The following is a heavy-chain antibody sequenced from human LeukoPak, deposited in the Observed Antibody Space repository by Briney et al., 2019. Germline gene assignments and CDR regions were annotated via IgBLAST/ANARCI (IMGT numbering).Heavy chain of an antibody. CDR1: GFTFNNYA. V-gene: IGHV3-30*04. CDR3: ARGGSSWDFAFDI. J-gene: IGHJ3*02. Sequence: GGSLRLSCAASGFTFNNYAMHWVRQAPGKGLERVAVISFDGSNKYYADSVKGRFTISRDNSKNTLYLQMNSLRAEDTAVYYCARGGSSWDFAFDIWGQGTMVTVSS. D-gene: IGHD6-13*01. CDR2: ISFDGSNK.